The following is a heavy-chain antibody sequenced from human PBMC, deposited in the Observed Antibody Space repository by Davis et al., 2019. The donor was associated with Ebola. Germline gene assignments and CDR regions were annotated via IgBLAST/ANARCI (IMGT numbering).Heavy chain of an antibody. CDR1: GGSISSYY. D-gene: IGHD3-10*01. V-gene: IGHV4-59*01. Sequence: GSLRLSCTVSGGSISSYYWSWIRQPPGKGLEWIGYIYNSGSTNYNPSLKSRVTISVDTSKNQFSLKLSSVTAADTAVYYCARDEFGELVLGTYEYYGMDVWGKGTTVTVSS. J-gene: IGHJ6*04. CDR2: IYNSGST. CDR3: ARDEFGELVLGTYEYYGMDV.